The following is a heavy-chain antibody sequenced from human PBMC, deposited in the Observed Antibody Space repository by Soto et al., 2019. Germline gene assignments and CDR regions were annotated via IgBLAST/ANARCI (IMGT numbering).Heavy chain of an antibody. Sequence: VQLRQSGSGLVKPSGTLSLTCFVSGTSISSTFWWTWVRQAPGKGLEWIGEIYHSGMAKHNPSLKSRFTTSVDKSSNQFSLTLPSVTAADTAMYYCATLPPRIVVVMSPFPSWGQGTPVTVSS. J-gene: IGHJ4*02. CDR3: ATLPPRIVVVMSPFPS. CDR2: IYHSGMA. V-gene: IGHV4-4*02. CDR1: GTSISSTFW. D-gene: IGHD2-21*01.